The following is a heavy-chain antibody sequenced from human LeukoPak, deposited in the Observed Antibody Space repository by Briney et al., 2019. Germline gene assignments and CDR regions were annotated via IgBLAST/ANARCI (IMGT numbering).Heavy chain of an antibody. Sequence: GGSLRLPCTASGFTFGDYAMSWVRQAPGKGMEWVGFIRSKAYGGTTEYAVSVKGRFTISRDDSKSIAYLQMNSLKTEDTAVYYCTRDRERYSDSSGYYNYWGQGTPVTVSS. J-gene: IGHJ4*02. CDR3: TRDRERYSDSSGYYNY. CDR2: IRSKAYGGTT. D-gene: IGHD3-22*01. CDR1: GFTFGDYA. V-gene: IGHV3-49*04.